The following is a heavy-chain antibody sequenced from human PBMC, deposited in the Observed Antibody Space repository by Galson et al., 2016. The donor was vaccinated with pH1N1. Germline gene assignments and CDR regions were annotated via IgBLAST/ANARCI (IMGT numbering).Heavy chain of an antibody. J-gene: IGHJ2*01. V-gene: IGHV3-48*04. CDR3: AKTVTHAHYQFDL. Sequence: SLRLSCAASGFTLSSYSMNWVRQAPGKGLEWLAYITSSSRTIHYTDSVKGRFTISRDNARNSLFLQMNSVRVDDTAVYFCAKTVTHAHYQFDLWGRGTPVTVSS. D-gene: IGHD3-10*01. CDR1: GFTLSSYS. CDR2: ITSSSRTI.